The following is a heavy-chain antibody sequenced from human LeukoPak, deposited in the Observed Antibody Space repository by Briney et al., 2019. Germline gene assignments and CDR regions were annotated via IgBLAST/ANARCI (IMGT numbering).Heavy chain of an antibody. CDR1: GGSISSYY. Sequence: PSETLSLTCTVSGGSISSYYWSWIRQPAGKGLEWIGRIYTSGSTNYNPSLKSRVTMSVDTSKNQFSLKLSSVTAADTAVYYCARARGVRGVMGNWFDPWGQGTLVTVSS. J-gene: IGHJ5*02. D-gene: IGHD3-10*01. CDR2: IYTSGST. V-gene: IGHV4-4*07. CDR3: ARARGVRGVMGNWFDP.